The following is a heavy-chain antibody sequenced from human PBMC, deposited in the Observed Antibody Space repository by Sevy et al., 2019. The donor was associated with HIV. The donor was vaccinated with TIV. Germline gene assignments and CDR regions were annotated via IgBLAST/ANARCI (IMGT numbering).Heavy chain of an antibody. CDR1: GGSFSGYY. V-gene: IGHV4-34*01. CDR2: INHSGST. CDR3: ARTTTMTTSALDY. Sequence: SETLSLTCAVYGGSFSGYYWSWIRQPPGKGLEWIGEINHSGSTNYNPSLKSLVVISLDTSKNHFSVKLSSVTAADTDDYYCARTTTMTTSALDYWGQGTLVTVSS. J-gene: IGHJ4*02. D-gene: IGHD4-17*01.